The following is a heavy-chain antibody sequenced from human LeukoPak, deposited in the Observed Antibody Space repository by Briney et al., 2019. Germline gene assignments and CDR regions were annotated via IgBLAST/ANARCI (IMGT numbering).Heavy chain of an antibody. CDR1: GGSISGYY. V-gene: IGHV4-4*07. CDR3: ARGPFGDYDNWFDP. J-gene: IGHJ5*02. CDR2: IYSSGST. D-gene: IGHD4-17*01. Sequence: PSETLSLTCTVSGGSISGYYWSWIRQPAGKGLDWIGRIYSSGSTNYNPSLKSRVTMSVDTSKNQFSLKLSSVTAADTAVYYCARGPFGDYDNWFDPWGQGTLVTVSS.